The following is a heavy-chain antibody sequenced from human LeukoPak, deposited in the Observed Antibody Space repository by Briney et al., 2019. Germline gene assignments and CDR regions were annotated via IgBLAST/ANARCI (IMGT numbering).Heavy chain of an antibody. J-gene: IGHJ6*03. CDR2: IYYSGST. Sequence: SETLSLTXTVSGGSISSYYWSWLRQPPGQGLEWIGYIYYSGSTNYNPSLTRRVTISVNTSKNQFSLKLSSVTAADTAVYYCAGDRPSSSWNYYYYMDVWGKGTTVTVSS. CDR1: GGSISSYY. CDR3: AGDRPSSSWNYYYYMDV. V-gene: IGHV4-59*01. D-gene: IGHD6-13*01.